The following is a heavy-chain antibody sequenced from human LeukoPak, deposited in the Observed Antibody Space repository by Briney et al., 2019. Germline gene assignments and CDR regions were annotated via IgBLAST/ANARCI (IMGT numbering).Heavy chain of an antibody. D-gene: IGHD3-10*01. V-gene: IGHV4-34*01. J-gene: IGHJ5*02. CDR2: INHSGST. Sequence: SETLSLTCAVYGGSFSGYYWSWIRQPPGKGLEWIGEINHSGSTNYNPSLKSRVTISVDTSKNQFSLKLSSVTAADTAVYYCARGRVTMVRGVMKVNWFGPWGQGTLVTVSS. CDR1: GGSFSGYY. CDR3: ARGRVTMVRGVMKVNWFGP.